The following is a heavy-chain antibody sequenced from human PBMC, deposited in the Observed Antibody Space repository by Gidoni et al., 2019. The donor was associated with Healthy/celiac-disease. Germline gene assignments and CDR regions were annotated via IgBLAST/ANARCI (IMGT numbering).Heavy chain of an antibody. V-gene: IGHV4-59*01. CDR2: IYYSGST. J-gene: IGHJ6*03. CDR3: ARAGIAAAGTFYYYYMDV. Sequence: QVQLQESGPGLVKPSETLSLTCTVSGGSISSYYWSWIRQPPGKGLECIGYIYYSGSTNYNPSLKSRVTISVDTSKNQFSLKLSSVTAADTAVYYCARAGIAAAGTFYYYYMDVWGKGTTVTVSS. CDR1: GGSISSYY. D-gene: IGHD6-13*01.